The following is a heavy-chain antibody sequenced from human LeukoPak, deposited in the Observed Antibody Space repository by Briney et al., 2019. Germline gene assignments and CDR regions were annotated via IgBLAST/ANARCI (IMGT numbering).Heavy chain of an antibody. D-gene: IGHD6-6*01. CDR2: TNAGNGNT. J-gene: IGHJ4*02. V-gene: IGHV1-3*01. CDR3: ASALLYSSSSLDY. CDR1: GYTFTSYA. Sequence: GASVKVSCKASGYTFTSYAMHWVRQAPGQRLEWMGWTNAGNGNTKYSQKFQGRVTITRDTSASTAYMELSSLRSEDTAVYYCASALLYSSSSLDYWGQGTLVTVSS.